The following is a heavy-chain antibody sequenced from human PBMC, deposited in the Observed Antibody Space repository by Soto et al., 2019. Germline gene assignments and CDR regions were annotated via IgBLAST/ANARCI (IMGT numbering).Heavy chain of an antibody. D-gene: IGHD5-18*01. CDR3: ARVGRYGWDFDH. J-gene: IGHJ4*02. CDR1: EFSFRSYW. V-gene: IGHV3-7*01. Sequence: GSLRLSCGASEFSFRSYWMTWVRQAPGKGLEWVALITEDGSQKYYVGSVKGRFIISGDNAKDSVYMQMDSLRAGDTAVYFCARVGRYGWDFDHWGQGTLVTVSS. CDR2: ITEDGSQK.